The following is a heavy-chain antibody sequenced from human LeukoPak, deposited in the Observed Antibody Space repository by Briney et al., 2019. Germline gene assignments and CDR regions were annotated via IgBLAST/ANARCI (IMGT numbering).Heavy chain of an antibody. CDR2: IYYSGST. CDR1: GGSISSYY. V-gene: IGHV4-59*12. Sequence: SETLSLTCTVSGGSISSYYWSWIRQPPGKGLEWIGSIYYSGSTYYNPSLKSRVTISVDTSKNQFSLKLSSVTAADTAVYYCARTHPVLRYFDWLPVYFDYWGQGTLVTVSS. J-gene: IGHJ4*02. CDR3: ARTHPVLRYFDWLPVYFDY. D-gene: IGHD3-9*01.